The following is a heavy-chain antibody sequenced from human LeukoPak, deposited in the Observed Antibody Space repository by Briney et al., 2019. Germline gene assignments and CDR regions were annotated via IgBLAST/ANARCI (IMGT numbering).Heavy chain of an antibody. D-gene: IGHD6-19*01. J-gene: IGHJ4*02. CDR1: GFTFSSYG. V-gene: IGHV3-33*01. CDR3: AGDRNSDWYSPLDY. Sequence: PGGSLRLSCAASGFTFSSYGMHWVRQAPGKGLEWVAVIWYDGSNKYYADSVKGRFTISRDNSRNTVYMQMDSLRAEDTAIYYCAGDRNSDWYSPLDYWGQGSQVTVSP. CDR2: IWYDGSNK.